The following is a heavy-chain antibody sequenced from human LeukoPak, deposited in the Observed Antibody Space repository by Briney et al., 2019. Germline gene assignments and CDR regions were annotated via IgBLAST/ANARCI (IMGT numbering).Heavy chain of an antibody. CDR2: ISAYNGNT. CDR1: GYTFTSYG. Sequence: ASVKVSCKASGYTFTSYGISWVRQAPGQGLKWMGWISAYNGNTNYAQKLQGRVTMTTDTSTSTAYMELRSLRSDDTAVYYCARDPSSGWYENWFDPWGQGTLVTVSS. J-gene: IGHJ5*02. V-gene: IGHV1-18*01. CDR3: ARDPSSGWYENWFDP. D-gene: IGHD6-19*01.